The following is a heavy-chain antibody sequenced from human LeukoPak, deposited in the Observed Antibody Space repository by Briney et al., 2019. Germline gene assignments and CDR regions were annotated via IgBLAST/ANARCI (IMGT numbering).Heavy chain of an antibody. CDR1: GFTFSSYA. V-gene: IGHV3-30*14. Sequence: PGGSLRLSCAASGFTFSSYAMHWVRQAPGKGLEWVADISYDGSNKYYADSVKGRFTISRDNSKNTLYLQMGSLRAEDMAVYYCARVAVPGTYDYWAQGTLVTVSS. D-gene: IGHD6-19*01. J-gene: IGHJ4*02. CDR3: ARVAVPGTYDY. CDR2: ISYDGSNK.